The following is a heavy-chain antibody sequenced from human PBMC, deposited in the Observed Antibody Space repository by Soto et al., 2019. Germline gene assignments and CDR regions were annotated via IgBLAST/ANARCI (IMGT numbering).Heavy chain of an antibody. Sequence: EVQLLESGGDLVQPGGSLRLSCAASGFTFSNYAMTWVRQAPGKGLEWVSTISGSGGTTYYADTVKGRSTISRDNSKNTVHLQMNSLRAEDKAVYYCAKDRPANWNLQSPGDKWFDSWGQGTLVIVSS. D-gene: IGHD1-1*01. CDR2: ISGSGGTT. V-gene: IGHV3-23*01. CDR3: AKDRPANWNLQSPGDKWFDS. CDR1: GFTFSNYA. J-gene: IGHJ5*01.